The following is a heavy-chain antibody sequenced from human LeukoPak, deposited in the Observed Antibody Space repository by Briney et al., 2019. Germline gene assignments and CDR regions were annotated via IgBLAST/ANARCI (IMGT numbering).Heavy chain of an antibody. CDR1: GYAFTGYY. CDR3: AKGRVVAGSKSLTYHWFDP. Sequence: GASVKVSCKASGYAFTGYYIHWVRQAPGQGLEWMGWINPNSGGTKYAQKFQRRVTMTRDTSITTAYMGLSRLRSDDTAVYYCAKGRVVAGSKSLTYHWFDPWGQGTLVTVSS. CDR2: INPNSGGT. D-gene: IGHD6-19*01. V-gene: IGHV1-2*02. J-gene: IGHJ5*02.